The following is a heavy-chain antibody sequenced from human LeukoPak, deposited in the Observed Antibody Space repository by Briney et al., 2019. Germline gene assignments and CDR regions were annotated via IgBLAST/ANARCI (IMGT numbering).Heavy chain of an antibody. CDR1: GYTFTSYY. J-gene: IGHJ4*02. D-gene: IGHD3-3*01. Sequence: ASVKVSCKASGYTFTSYYMHWVRQAPGQGLEWMGIINPSGGSISYAQKFQGRVTMTRDTSTSTVYMELSSLRSEDTAVYYCARDVLRFLEWPIGYDYWGQGTLVTVSS. CDR2: INPSGGSI. CDR3: ARDVLRFLEWPIGYDY. V-gene: IGHV1-46*01.